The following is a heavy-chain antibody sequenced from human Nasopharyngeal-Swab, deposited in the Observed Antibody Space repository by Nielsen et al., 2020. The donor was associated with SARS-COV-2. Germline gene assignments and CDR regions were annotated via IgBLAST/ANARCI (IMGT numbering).Heavy chain of an antibody. CDR3: AKDYDIGY. CDR2: ITGSGGTT. V-gene: IGHV3-23*01. Sequence: GGSLRLSCAASGFTFTSYAMTWVRQAPGKGLEWVSAITGSGGTTYSADSVKGRFTISRDNSKNTLYLQMNSLRAEDTAVYYCAKDYDIGYWGQGTLATVSS. D-gene: IGHD3-9*01. J-gene: IGHJ4*02. CDR1: GFTFTSYA.